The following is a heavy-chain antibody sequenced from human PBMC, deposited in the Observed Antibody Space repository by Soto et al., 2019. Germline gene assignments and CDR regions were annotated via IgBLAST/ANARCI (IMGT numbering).Heavy chain of an antibody. J-gene: IGHJ4*02. D-gene: IGHD3-22*01. CDR1: GFTFRMYA. CDR2: ISGKGRT. V-gene: IGHV3-23*01. CDR3: AKDAPGSGWLSDY. Sequence: GGSLRLSCAASGFTFRMYAMRWVRQTPGKGLEWVSTISGKGRTSYADFVRGRFTISRDNSKNTLYLQMNSLRAEDTATYYCAKDAPGSGWLSDYWGQGTRVTVSS.